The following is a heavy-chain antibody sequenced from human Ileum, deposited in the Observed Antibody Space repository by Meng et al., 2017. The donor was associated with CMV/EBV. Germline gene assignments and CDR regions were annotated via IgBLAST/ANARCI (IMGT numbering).Heavy chain of an antibody. D-gene: IGHD3-10*02. J-gene: IGHJ4*02. CDR1: GFSFSSRW. V-gene: IGHV3-74*01. CDR2: INNDGSDV. Sequence: GESLKISCAASGFSFSSRWMHWVRQAPGKGLVWVARINNDGSDVKYADSVKGRFTMSRDNAENTLYLQMTGLRAEDTAVYYCSRGNVGPDYWGQGNLVTVAS. CDR3: SRGNVGPDY.